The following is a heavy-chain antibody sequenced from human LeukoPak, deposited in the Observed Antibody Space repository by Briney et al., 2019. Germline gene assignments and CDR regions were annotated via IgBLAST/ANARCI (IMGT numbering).Heavy chain of an antibody. V-gene: IGHV3-7*01. CDR3: ARESQQWLVHNFDY. J-gene: IGHJ4*02. CDR2: IKQDGSEK. Sequence: GGSLRLSCAASGFTFSSYWMSWVRQAPGKGLEWVANIKQDGSEKYYVDSVKGRFTISRDNAKNSLYLQMNSLRAEDTAVYYCARESQQWLVHNFDYWGQGTLVTVSS. D-gene: IGHD6-19*01. CDR1: GFTFSSYW.